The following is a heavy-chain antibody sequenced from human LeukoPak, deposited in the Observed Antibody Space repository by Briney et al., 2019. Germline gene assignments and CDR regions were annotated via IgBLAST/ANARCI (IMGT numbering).Heavy chain of an antibody. CDR2: IYYSGST. Sequence: SETLSLTCTVSGGSISSYYWSWIRQPPGKGLEWIGYIYYSGSTYYNPSLKSRVTISVDTSKNQFSLKLSSVTAADTAVYYCARGYDSQGSFDYRGQGTLVTVSS. CDR1: GGSISSYY. CDR3: ARGYDSQGSFDY. V-gene: IGHV4-30-4*08. D-gene: IGHD3-22*01. J-gene: IGHJ4*02.